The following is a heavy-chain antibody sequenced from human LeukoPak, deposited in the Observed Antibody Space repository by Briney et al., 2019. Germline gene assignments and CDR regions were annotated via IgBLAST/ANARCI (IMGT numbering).Heavy chain of an antibody. CDR1: GASISSASDY. CDR3: ARGRGSAKPLYFDY. Sequence: SETLSLTCTVSGASISSASDYWSWIRQPAGKGLEWIGRIYSGSTDYNPSLRSRLTISVDTSKNQFSLKLSSVTAADTAVYYCARGRGSAKPLYFDYWGQGTLFTVSS. J-gene: IGHJ4*02. CDR2: IYSGST. V-gene: IGHV4-61*02. D-gene: IGHD3-10*01.